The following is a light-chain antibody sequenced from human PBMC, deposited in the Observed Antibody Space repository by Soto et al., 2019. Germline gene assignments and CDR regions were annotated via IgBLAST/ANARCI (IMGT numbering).Light chain of an antibody. CDR3: QQYGSSPIT. CDR1: QTVRNNY. Sequence: EFVLTQSPGTLSLSPGERATLSCRASQTVRNNYLAWYQQKPGQAPRLLIYDASSRATGIPDRFSGSGSGTDFTLTIRRLEPEDFAVYYCQQYGSSPITFGQGTRLEIK. V-gene: IGKV3-20*01. J-gene: IGKJ5*01. CDR2: DAS.